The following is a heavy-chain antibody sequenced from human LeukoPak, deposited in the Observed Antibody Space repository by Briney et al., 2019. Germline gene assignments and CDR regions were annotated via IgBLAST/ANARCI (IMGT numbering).Heavy chain of an antibody. V-gene: IGHV3-53*01. J-gene: IGHJ3*01. CDR2: IYSGGST. Sequence: GGSLRLSCAASGFTVSNNYMSWVRQAPGKGLEWVSVIYSGGSTYFADSVKGRFTISRDYSKNTLYLQMNSLRAEDTAVYYCAKDPNGDYIGAFDFWGQGTMVTVSS. CDR3: AKDPNGDYIGAFDF. CDR1: GFTVSNNY. D-gene: IGHD4-17*01.